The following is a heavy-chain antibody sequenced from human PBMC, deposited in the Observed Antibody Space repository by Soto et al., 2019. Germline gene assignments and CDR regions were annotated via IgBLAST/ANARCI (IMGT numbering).Heavy chain of an antibody. D-gene: IGHD6-13*01. CDR3: ARDDSSWVDY. CDR2: IWFNGSKK. Sequence: SLRLSCAASGFTFSSYAIHWVRRAPGKRLEWVAVIWFNGSKKYYGDSVKGRFTISRDNSKNTVYLQMNSLRAEDTAVYYCARDDSSWVDYWGQGTLVTVSS. J-gene: IGHJ4*02. V-gene: IGHV3-33*01. CDR1: GFTFSSYA.